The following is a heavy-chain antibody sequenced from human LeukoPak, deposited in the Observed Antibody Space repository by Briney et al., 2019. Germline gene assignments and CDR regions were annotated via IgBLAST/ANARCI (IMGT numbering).Heavy chain of an antibody. J-gene: IGHJ4*02. CDR2: ISAYNGNT. CDR1: VYTFTSYS. CDR3: ARDPTKLIWGHPAGPDPFFDY. D-gene: IGHD6-19*01. V-gene: IGHV1-18*01. Sequence: ASVKVSCKASVYTFTSYSISWVRQAPGQRLEWMGWISAYNGNTNYAQKLQGRVTMTTDTSTSTAYMELRSLRSDDTAVYYCARDPTKLIWGHPAGPDPFFDYWGQGTLVTVSS.